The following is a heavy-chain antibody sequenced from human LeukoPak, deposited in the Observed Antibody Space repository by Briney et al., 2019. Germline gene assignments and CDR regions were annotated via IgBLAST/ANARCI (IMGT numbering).Heavy chain of an antibody. D-gene: IGHD3-16*01. CDR1: GSSINNNF. J-gene: IGHJ5*01. CDR3: ARHRDYYDA. Sequence: PSEIQSLTCTVSGSSINNNFWTWIRQPPGKGLEWIGHIYSTGSANYNPSLKSRVLISGDTSKNQISLKLTSVTAADTAVYFCARHRDYYDAWGHGTLLTVSS. CDR2: IYSTGSA. V-gene: IGHV4-59*08.